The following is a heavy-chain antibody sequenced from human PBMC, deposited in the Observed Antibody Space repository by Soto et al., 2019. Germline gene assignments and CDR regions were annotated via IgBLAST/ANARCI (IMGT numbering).Heavy chain of an antibody. J-gene: IGHJ4*02. CDR2: ISGFNGNT. CDR1: GYTFNFYG. D-gene: IGHD3-16*01. Sequence: VKVSCKASGYTFNFYGITWVRQAPGQGLEWMGWISGFNGNTNYAADLQGRVTMTTDTSTSTAYMELRGLRSDDTAVYYCARIGVSSGHESPDFDSWGQGTLVTVSS. CDR3: ARIGVSSGHESPDFDS. V-gene: IGHV1-18*01.